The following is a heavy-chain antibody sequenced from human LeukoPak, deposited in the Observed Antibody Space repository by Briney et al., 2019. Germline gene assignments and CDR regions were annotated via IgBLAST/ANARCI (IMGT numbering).Heavy chain of an antibody. CDR3: AADNDYGDYVDAFDI. Sequence: GASVKVSCKASGFTFTTSAMQWVRQARGQRLEWIGWIVVGSGNTNYVQMFQERVTITRDMSTNTAYMELSSLRSEDTAVYYCAADNDYGDYVDAFDIWGQGTMVTVSS. J-gene: IGHJ3*02. CDR2: IVVGSGNT. V-gene: IGHV1-58*02. CDR1: GFTFTTSA. D-gene: IGHD4-17*01.